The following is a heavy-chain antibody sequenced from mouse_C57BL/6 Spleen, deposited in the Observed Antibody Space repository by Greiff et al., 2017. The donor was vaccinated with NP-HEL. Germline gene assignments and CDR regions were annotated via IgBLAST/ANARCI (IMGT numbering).Heavy chain of an antibody. CDR2: IHPSDSDT. CDR1: GYTFTSYC. J-gene: IGHJ1*03. CDR3: ARLRYYCSRYWYFEG. Sequence: VQLQQPGAELVKPGSSVKLSCKASGYTFTSYCMHWVKQRPVQGLEWIGNIHPSDSDTKYNEKFKDKATLTVDKSSSTAYLQLSSLTSEDSAVYYCARLRYYCSRYWYFEGWGTGTTVTAAS. V-gene: IGHV1-52*01. D-gene: IGHD1-1*01.